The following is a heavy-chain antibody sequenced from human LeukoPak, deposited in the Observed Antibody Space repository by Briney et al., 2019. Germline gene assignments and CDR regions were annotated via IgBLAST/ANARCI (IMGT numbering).Heavy chain of an antibody. CDR1: GFTFSGYW. V-gene: IGHV3-7*01. Sequence: PGGSLRLSCAGSGFTFSGYWMSCVRQAPGKGLEWVSNIKQDGSNKYYVHSVKGRFTISRDNAKNSLSLQMNSLRAEDTGVYYCTRNEVWGQGTLVTVSS. CDR2: IKQDGSNK. CDR3: TRNEV. D-gene: IGHD1-1*01. J-gene: IGHJ4*02.